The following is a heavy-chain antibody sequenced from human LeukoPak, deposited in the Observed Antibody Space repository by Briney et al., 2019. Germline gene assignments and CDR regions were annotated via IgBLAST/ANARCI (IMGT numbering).Heavy chain of an antibody. CDR3: AGRVVKVGSGSYYTYYFDY. CDR1: GGSFSGYY. V-gene: IGHV4-34*01. Sequence: SETLSLTCAVYGGSFSGYYWSWIRQPPGKGLEWIGEINHSGSTNYNPSLKSRVTISVDTSKNQFSLKLSSVTAADTAVYYCAGRVVKVGSGSYYTYYFDYWGQGTLVTVSS. CDR2: INHSGST. D-gene: IGHD3-10*01. J-gene: IGHJ4*02.